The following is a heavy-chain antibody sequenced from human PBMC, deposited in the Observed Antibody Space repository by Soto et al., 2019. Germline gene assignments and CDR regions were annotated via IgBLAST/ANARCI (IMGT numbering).Heavy chain of an antibody. J-gene: IGHJ6*02. Sequence: SETLSLTCTVSGGSVSSGSYYWSWIRQPPGKGLEWIGYIYYSGSTNYNHSLKSRVTISVDTSKNQFSLKLSSVTAAETAVYYCARASRYTIFGVVLAGAALDVWGPGTTVTVSS. D-gene: IGHD3-3*01. CDR1: GGSVSSGSYY. CDR3: ARASRYTIFGVVLAGAALDV. V-gene: IGHV4-61*01. CDR2: IYYSGST.